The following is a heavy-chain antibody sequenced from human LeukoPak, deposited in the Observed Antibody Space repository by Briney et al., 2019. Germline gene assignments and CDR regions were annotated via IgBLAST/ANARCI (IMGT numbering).Heavy chain of an antibody. CDR2: VSGSGEST. V-gene: IGHV3-23*01. Sequence: GGSLRLSCEASGFAFSRYAMSWVRHPPGRALEWVSSVSGSGESTFYAASVKRRFTISRDNSKNTVYLQMNSLRAEDTAPYYCVKDLGDDYENAFDFWGQGTLVTVSS. CDR3: VKDLGDDYENAFDF. CDR1: GFAFSRYA. J-gene: IGHJ3*01. D-gene: IGHD4-17*01.